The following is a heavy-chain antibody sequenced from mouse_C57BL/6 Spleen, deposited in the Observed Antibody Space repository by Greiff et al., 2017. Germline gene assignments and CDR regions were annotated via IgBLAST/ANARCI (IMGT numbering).Heavy chain of an antibody. Sequence: VQLQQSGPELVKPGASVKIPCKASGYTFTDYNMDWVKQSHGKSLEWIGDINPNNGGTIYNQKFKGKATLTVDKSSSTAYMELRSLTSEDTAVYCCARETTVVATDWYFDVWGTGTTVTVSS. D-gene: IGHD1-1*01. CDR3: ARETTVVATDWYFDV. J-gene: IGHJ1*03. V-gene: IGHV1-18*01. CDR2: INPNNGGT. CDR1: GYTFTDYN.